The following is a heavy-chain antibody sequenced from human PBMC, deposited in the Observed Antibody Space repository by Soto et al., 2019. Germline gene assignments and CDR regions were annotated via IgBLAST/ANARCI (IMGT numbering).Heavy chain of an antibody. Sequence: PGGSLRLSCVASDFSFRNYGMHRVRQAPGKGLEWVADISYDGRNKYYAESVKGRFTISRDNSKNTLYLQMNNLRTEDTAVYYCAKDWRWEQQIYGMNVWGQGTTVTVSS. CDR1: DFSFRNYG. CDR2: ISYDGRNK. V-gene: IGHV3-30*18. J-gene: IGHJ6*02. CDR3: AKDWRWEQQIYGMNV. D-gene: IGHD1-26*01.